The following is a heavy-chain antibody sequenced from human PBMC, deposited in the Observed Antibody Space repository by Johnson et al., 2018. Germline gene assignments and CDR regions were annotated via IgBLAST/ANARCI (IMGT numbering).Heavy chain of an antibody. CDR2: ISYDGSNK. D-gene: IGHD3-10*01. J-gene: IGHJ3*02. CDR3: AKDFGFGESPAFDI. Sequence: VQLVQSGGGVVQXGRSLRLSCAASGFTFSAYGMHWVRQAPGKGLQWVAVISYDGSNKYYAGSVKGRFTISRDNSKNTLYLQMNSLRAEDTAVYYCAKDFGFGESPAFDIWGQGTMVTVSS. CDR1: GFTFSAYG. V-gene: IGHV3-30*18.